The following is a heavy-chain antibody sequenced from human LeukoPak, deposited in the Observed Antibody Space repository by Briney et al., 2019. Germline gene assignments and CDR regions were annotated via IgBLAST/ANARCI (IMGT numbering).Heavy chain of an antibody. CDR2: ISAYNGNT. D-gene: IGHD5-24*01. J-gene: IGHJ4*02. V-gene: IGHV1-18*01. Sequence: ASVKVSCKASGYTFTSYGISWVRQAPGQGLEWMGWISAYNGNTNYAQKLQGRVTMTTDTSTSTAYMELRSLRSDDTAVYYCAKSRDGYNSYYFDYWAQGTLVTVSS. CDR3: AKSRDGYNSYYFDY. CDR1: GYTFTSYG.